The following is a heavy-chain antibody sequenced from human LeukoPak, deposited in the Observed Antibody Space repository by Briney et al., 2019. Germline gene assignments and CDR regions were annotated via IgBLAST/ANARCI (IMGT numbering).Heavy chain of an antibody. Sequence: ASVNVSCKASGYTFSGFYVHWGRQAPGQGLEGMRIIKVSGGRTEYAQKFQGRVTVTRDMSTSTVYMELNNLRPEEPAVYSCAREPPASYYFDTSGQGTLVTVSS. V-gene: IGHV1-46*01. CDR1: GYTFSGFY. J-gene: IGHJ4*02. CDR3: AREPPASYYFDT. CDR2: IKVSGGRT.